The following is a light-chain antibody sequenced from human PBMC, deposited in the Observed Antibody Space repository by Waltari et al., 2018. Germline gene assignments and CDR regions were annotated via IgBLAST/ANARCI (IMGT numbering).Light chain of an antibody. J-gene: IGLJ2*01. CDR3: QSFDNMLSGGVV. V-gene: IGLV1-40*01. Sequence: QSVLTQPPSVSGTPGQRVTISCSGSTSNIGAGHDVHWYQHLPGTAPKLLIYGNTNRPSGFPDRFSGSKSGTSASLAITWLQADDEADYFCQSFDNMLSGGVVFGGGTKLAVL. CDR1: TSNIGAGHD. CDR2: GNT.